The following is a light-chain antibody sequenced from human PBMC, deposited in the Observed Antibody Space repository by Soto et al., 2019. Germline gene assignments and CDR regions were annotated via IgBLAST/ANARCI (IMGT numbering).Light chain of an antibody. CDR1: QSVGTN. Sequence: EIVMTQSAATLYVSPGERATLSWRASQSVGTNLACYQQKPGQAPRVLMYGASTRATGIPDTFSGSGSGTEFPLTVSSLQSEDFAVDYCQQHNSWAPWRFGQGNKVEIK. CDR3: QQHNSWAPWR. J-gene: IGKJ1*01. V-gene: IGKV3-15*01. CDR2: GAS.